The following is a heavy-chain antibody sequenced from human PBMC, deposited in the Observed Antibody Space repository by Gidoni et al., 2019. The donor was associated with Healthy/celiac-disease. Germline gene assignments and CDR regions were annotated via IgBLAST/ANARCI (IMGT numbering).Heavy chain of an antibody. D-gene: IGHD6-13*01. CDR1: GGSCSGYY. CDR3: KRWFDP. CDR2: INHSGST. Sequence: QVQLQQWGAGRLKPSETLSLTCAVYGGSCSGYYWSWIRQPPGKGLEWIGEINHSGSTNYNPSLKSRVTISVDTSADTAVYYCARGPSIYIAAAGIKRWFDPWGQGTLVTVSS. J-gene: IGHJ5*02. V-gene: IGHV4-34*01.